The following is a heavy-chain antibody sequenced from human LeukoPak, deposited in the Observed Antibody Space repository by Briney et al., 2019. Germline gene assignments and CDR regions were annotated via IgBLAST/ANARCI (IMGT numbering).Heavy chain of an antibody. J-gene: IGHJ4*02. D-gene: IGHD1-26*01. Sequence: NPSETLSLTCTVSGGSISSGSYYWSWIRQPAGKGLEWIGRIYTSGSTNYNPSLKSRVTISVDTSKNQFSLKLSSVTAADTAVYYCTRGGELMNFWGQGTLVTVSS. CDR1: GGSISSGSYY. CDR3: TRGGELMNF. V-gene: IGHV4-61*02. CDR2: IYTSGST.